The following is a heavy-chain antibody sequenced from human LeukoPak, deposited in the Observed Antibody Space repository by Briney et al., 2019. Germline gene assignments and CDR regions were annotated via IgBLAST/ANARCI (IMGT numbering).Heavy chain of an antibody. Sequence: GGSLRLSCAASGSTFSSYGMSWVRQAPGKGLEWVSAISGSGGSTYYADSVEGRFTISRDNSKNTLYLQMNSLRAEDTAVYYCAKDNTPYQLLYYWFDPWGQGTLVTVSS. CDR3: AKDNTPYQLLYYWFDP. D-gene: IGHD2-2*02. J-gene: IGHJ5*02. V-gene: IGHV3-23*01. CDR2: ISGSGGST. CDR1: GSTFSSYG.